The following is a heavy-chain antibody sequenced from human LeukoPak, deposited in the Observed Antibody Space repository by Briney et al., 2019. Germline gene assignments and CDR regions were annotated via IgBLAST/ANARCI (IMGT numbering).Heavy chain of an antibody. V-gene: IGHV3-23*01. CDR1: GFTFSSYA. CDR2: ISGSGGST. Sequence: PGGSLRLSCAASGFTFSSYAMSWVRQAPGKGLEWVSAISGSGGSTYYADSVKGRFTISRDNSKNTLYLQINSLRAEDTAVYYCAKGQGELLRAPPDYWGQGTLVTVSS. J-gene: IGHJ4*02. CDR3: AKGQGELLRAPPDY. D-gene: IGHD1-26*01.